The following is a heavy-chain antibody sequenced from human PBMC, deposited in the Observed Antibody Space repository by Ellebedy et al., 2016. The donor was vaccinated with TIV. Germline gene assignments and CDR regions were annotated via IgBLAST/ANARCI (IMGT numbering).Heavy chain of an antibody. Sequence: GGSLRLXXKGSGYSFTNYWIGWVRQMPGKGLEWMGIIYPGDSDTRYSPSFQGQVTISADKSISTAYLQWSSLKASDTAMYYCARLGPVGAPYYFDYWGQGTLVTVSS. CDR2: IYPGDSDT. CDR3: ARLGPVGAPYYFDY. V-gene: IGHV5-51*01. D-gene: IGHD1-14*01. CDR1: GYSFTNYW. J-gene: IGHJ4*02.